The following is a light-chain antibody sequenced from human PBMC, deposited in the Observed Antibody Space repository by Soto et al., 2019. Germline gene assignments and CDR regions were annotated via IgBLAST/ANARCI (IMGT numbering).Light chain of an antibody. CDR1: QDISGW. J-gene: IGKJ1*01. CDR2: SAS. V-gene: IGKV1-12*01. Sequence: DIQMTQSPSSLSASVGDRVTITCRASQDISGWLAWYQQKPGKAPNLLIHSASNLQTGVPSRFSGSGSGTEFTLTIDSLQPEDSATYYCHQTINFPWTFGQGTKVEIK. CDR3: HQTINFPWT.